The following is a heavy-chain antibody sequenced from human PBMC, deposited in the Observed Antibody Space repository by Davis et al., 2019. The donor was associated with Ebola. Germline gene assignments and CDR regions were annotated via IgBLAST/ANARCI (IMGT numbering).Heavy chain of an antibody. CDR1: GFTFSSYA. Sequence: GGSLRLSCSASGFTFSSYAMHWVRQAPGKGLEYVSAITSNGGSTYYADSVKGRFTISRDNSKNTLYLQMSSLRPEDTSVYYCARGGGYPKFYFDYWGQGTLVTVSS. CDR3: ARGGGYPKFYFDY. D-gene: IGHD5-18*01. CDR2: ITSNGGST. V-gene: IGHV3-64D*06. J-gene: IGHJ4*02.